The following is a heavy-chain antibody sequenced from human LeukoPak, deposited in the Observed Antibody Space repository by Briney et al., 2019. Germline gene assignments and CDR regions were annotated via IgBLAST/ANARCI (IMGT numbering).Heavy chain of an antibody. V-gene: IGHV3-7*01. CDR3: ARVRCSSNSCFPDY. Sequence: GGSLRLSCAASGFTFSTYWMSWVRQAPGKGLEWVANIKQDGSDKYYVDSVKGRFTISRDNAKNSLFLQMNSLRAEDTAVYYCARVRCSSNSCFPDYWGQGTLVAVSS. D-gene: IGHD2-2*01. CDR1: GFTFSTYW. J-gene: IGHJ4*02. CDR2: IKQDGSDK.